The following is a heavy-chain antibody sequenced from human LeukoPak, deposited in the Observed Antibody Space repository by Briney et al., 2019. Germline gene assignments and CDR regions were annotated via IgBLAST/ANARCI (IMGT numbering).Heavy chain of an antibody. D-gene: IGHD3-10*01. CDR2: ISPDGRST. CDR3: ARGASSGYRIDY. CDR1: GFTFKSNW. J-gene: IGHJ4*02. V-gene: IGHV3-74*01. Sequence: RWSLRLSCAASGFTFKSNWMHWARQVPGKGLVWVSRISPDGRSTNYADSVKGRFTISRDNAKNTLYLQMNSLTGEDTALYYCARGASSGYRIDYWGQGTLVTVSS.